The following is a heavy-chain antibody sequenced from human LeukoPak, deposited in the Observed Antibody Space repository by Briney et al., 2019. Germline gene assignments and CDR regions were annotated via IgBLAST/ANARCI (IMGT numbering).Heavy chain of an antibody. D-gene: IGHD4-11*01. CDR2: IKQDGSEK. J-gene: IGHJ6*03. CDR3: ARGQTVTRYYYYYYMDV. Sequence: GGSLRLSCAASGFTFSSYGMHWVRQAPGKGLEWVANIKQDGSEKYYVDSVKGRFTISRDNAKNSLYLQMNSLRAEDTAVYYCARGQTVTRYYYYYYMDVWGKGTTVTVSS. V-gene: IGHV3-7*01. CDR1: GFTFSSYG.